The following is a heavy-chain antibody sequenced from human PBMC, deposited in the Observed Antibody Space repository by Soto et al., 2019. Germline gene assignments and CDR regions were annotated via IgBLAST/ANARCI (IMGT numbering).Heavy chain of an antibody. V-gene: IGHV4-34*01. CDR2: INRSGST. CDR3: ARGMGYYYYYGMDV. CDR1: GGSFSGYY. J-gene: IGHJ6*02. D-gene: IGHD3-10*01. Sequence: SETLSLTCAVYGGSFSGYYWSWIRQPPGKGLEWIGEINRSGSTNYNPSLKSRVTISVDTSKNQFSLKLSSVTAADTAVYYCARGMGYYYYYGMDVWGQGTTVTVSS.